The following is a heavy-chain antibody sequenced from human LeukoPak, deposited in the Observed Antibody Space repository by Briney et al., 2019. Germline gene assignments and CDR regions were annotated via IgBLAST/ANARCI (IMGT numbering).Heavy chain of an antibody. CDR3: VLGPTYYYDSSGYYPFDY. CDR2: ISSSSSYI. D-gene: IGHD3-22*01. V-gene: IGHV3-21*01. J-gene: IGHJ4*02. CDR1: GFTFSSYS. Sequence: GGSLRLSCAASGFTFSSYSMNWVRQARGKGLEWVSSISSSSSYIYYADSVKGRFTISRDNAKNSLYLQMNSLRAEDTAVYYCVLGPTYYYDSSGYYPFDYWGQGTLVTVSS.